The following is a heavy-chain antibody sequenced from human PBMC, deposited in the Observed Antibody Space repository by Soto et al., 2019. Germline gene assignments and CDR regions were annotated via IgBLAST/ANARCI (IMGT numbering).Heavy chain of an antibody. V-gene: IGHV4-59*01. CDR3: ARDRKDYDILTGYYRDYFDY. CDR1: GGSISSYY. D-gene: IGHD3-9*01. CDR2: IYYSGST. Sequence: TLSLTCTVSGGSISSYYWSWIRQPPGKGLEWIGYIYYSGSTNYNPSLKSRVTISVDTSKNQFSLKLSSVTAADTAVYYCARDRKDYDILTGYYRDYFDYWGQGTLVTVSS. J-gene: IGHJ4*02.